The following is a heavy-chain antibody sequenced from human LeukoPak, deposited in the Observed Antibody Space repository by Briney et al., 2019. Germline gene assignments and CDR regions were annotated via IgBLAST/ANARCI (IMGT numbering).Heavy chain of an antibody. CDR3: AGPPAYCGGDCYPL. D-gene: IGHD2-21*02. CDR1: GGSFSGYY. J-gene: IGHJ4*02. V-gene: IGHV4-34*12. Sequence: SETLSLTCAVYGGSFSGYYWGWIRQPPGKGLEWIGSIFYSGSTYYNPSLKSRVTISVDTSKNQFSLKLSSVTAADTAVYYCAGPPAYCGGDCYPLWGQGTLVTVSS. CDR2: IFYSGST.